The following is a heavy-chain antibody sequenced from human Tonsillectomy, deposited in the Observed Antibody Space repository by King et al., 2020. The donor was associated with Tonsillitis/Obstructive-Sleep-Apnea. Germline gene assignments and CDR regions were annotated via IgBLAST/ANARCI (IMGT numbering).Heavy chain of an antibody. J-gene: IGHJ5*02. CDR1: GFSLSTSGVG. D-gene: IGHD3-22*01. Sequence: TLKESGPTLVKPTQTLTLTCTFSGFSLSTSGVGVGWIRQPPGKALEWLALIYWDDDKRYSPSLKSRLTITKDTSKNQVVLTKTNMDPVDTATYYCAHSPQLYHYYDSSGYYSVWFGPGGQGTLVTVAS. CDR2: IYWDDDK. CDR3: AHSPQLYHYYDSSGYYSVWFGP. V-gene: IGHV2-5*02.